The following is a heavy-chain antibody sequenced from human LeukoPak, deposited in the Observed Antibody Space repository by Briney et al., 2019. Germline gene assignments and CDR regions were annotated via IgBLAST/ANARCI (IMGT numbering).Heavy chain of an antibody. Sequence: SQTLSLTCTASGGSISSGSYYWSWIRQPAGKGLEWIGRIYTSGSTNYNPSLKSRVTISVDTSKNQFSLKLSSVTAADTAVYYCARDDDYYDSSGYYYSDYWGQGTLVTVSS. CDR2: IYTSGST. J-gene: IGHJ4*02. V-gene: IGHV4-61*02. D-gene: IGHD3-22*01. CDR1: GGSISSGSYY. CDR3: ARDDDYYDSSGYYYSDY.